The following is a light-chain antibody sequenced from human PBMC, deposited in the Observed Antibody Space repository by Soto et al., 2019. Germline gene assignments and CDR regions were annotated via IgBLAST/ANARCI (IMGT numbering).Light chain of an antibody. CDR1: QSVIGS. J-gene: IGKJ1*01. CDR3: EQRYSSPRA. V-gene: IGKV3-11*01. Sequence: FVLTHCRDTLSLSPGETSALSCRASQSVIGSVAWYQHKPGQSPRLVVYSGYKRSPGVPARFSGSGSGTDFTPTIRSMESHDPELSYAEQRYSSPRAFG. CDR2: SGY.